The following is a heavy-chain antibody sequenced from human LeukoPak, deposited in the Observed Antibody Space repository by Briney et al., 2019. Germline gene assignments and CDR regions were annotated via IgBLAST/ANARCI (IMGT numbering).Heavy chain of an antibody. V-gene: IGHV3-53*01. D-gene: IGHD3-9*01. CDR3: ARGMISISQPLYFDY. CDR2: IYSGGRT. CDR1: GFTVSSDY. Sequence: GGSLRLSCAASGFTVSSDYMSWVRQAPGKGLEWVSVIYSGGRTYYADSVKGRFTISRGNSKNTLFLQMNSLRAEDTAVYYCARGMISISQPLYFDYWGQGTLVTVSS. J-gene: IGHJ4*02.